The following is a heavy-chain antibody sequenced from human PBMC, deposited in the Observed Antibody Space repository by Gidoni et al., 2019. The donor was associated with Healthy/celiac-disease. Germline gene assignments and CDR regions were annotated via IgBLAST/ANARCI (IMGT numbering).Heavy chain of an antibody. D-gene: IGHD3-22*01. J-gene: IGHJ4*02. CDR2: IYYSGST. Sequence: QVQLQESGPGLVKPSETLSLTCTASGGSISSYYWSWIRQPPGKGLEWIGYIYYSGSTNYNPSLKSRVTISVDTSKNQFSLKLSSVTAADTAVYYCARVSTYDSSGYPDYWGQGTLVTVSS. V-gene: IGHV4-59*01. CDR1: GGSISSYY. CDR3: ARVSTYDSSGYPDY.